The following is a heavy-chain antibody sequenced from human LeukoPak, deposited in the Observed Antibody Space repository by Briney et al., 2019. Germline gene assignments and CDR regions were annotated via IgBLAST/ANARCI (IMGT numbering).Heavy chain of an antibody. D-gene: IGHD3-3*01. CDR1: GDSISSGNY. CDR3: ARSLGAVIECPGY. J-gene: IGHJ4*02. CDR2: IYYSGST. Sequence: SETLSLTCTVSGDSISSGNYWGWIRQPPGKGLEWIGYIYYSGSTNYNPSLKSRVTISVDTSKNQFSLKLSSVTAADTAVYYCARSLGAVIECPGYWGQGTLVTVSS. V-gene: IGHV4-61*01.